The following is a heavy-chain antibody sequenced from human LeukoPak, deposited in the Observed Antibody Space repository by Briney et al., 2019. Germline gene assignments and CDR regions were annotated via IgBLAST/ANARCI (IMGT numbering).Heavy chain of an antibody. J-gene: IGHJ6*03. CDR1: GFTFDDYG. CDR3: ARDFSSSWFSYYYYYMDV. CDR2: INWNGGST. D-gene: IGHD6-13*01. Sequence: PGGSLRLSCAASGFTFDDYGLSWVRQAPGKGLEWVSGINWNGGSTGCADSVKGRFTISRDNAKNSLYLQMNSLRAEDTALYYCARDFSSSWFSYYYYYMDVWGKGTTVTVSS. V-gene: IGHV3-20*04.